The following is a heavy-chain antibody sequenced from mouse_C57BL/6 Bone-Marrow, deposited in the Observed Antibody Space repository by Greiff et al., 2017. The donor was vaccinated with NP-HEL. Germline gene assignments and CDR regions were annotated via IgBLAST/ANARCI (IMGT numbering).Heavy chain of an antibody. CDR3: ARAGDYGNYLFAY. D-gene: IGHD2-1*01. Sequence: VQLQQSVAELVRPGASVKLSCTASGFNINNTYMHWVKQRPEQGLEWIGRLDPANGNTKYAQKFQGKATITADTSSNTAYLQLSSRTSEDTAIYYCARAGDYGNYLFAYWGQGTRVTVSA. CDR1: GFNINNTY. V-gene: IGHV14-3*01. CDR2: LDPANGNT. J-gene: IGHJ3*01.